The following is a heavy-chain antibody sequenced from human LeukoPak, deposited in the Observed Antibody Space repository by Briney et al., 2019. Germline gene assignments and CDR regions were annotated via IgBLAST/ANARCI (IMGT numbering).Heavy chain of an antibody. CDR1: GFTFKTYW. CDR3: ARVRWGAVAGGAGRYYYGMDV. Sequence: GGSLRLSCAASGFTFKTYWMHWVRQAPGKRLVWVSHSNSDGSSTSYADSVRGRFTISRDNAKNTLYLQMNSLRAEDTAVYYCARVRWGAVAGGAGRYYYGMDVWGQGTTVTVSS. V-gene: IGHV3-74*01. CDR2: SNSDGSST. D-gene: IGHD6-19*01. J-gene: IGHJ6*02.